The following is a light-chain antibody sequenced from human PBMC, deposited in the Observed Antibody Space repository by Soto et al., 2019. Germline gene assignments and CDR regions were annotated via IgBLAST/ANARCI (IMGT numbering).Light chain of an antibody. V-gene: IGKV1-8*01. CDR2: AAS. CDR3: QRHDRFRR. CDR1: QGISSY. Sequence: IRMTQSPSSLSASTGDRVTITCRASQGISSYLAWYQQKPGKAPKLLIYAASTLQSGVPSRFSGSGSGTDFTLNITRLEPEDVEMYYCQRHDRFRRVGQGAKVDSK. J-gene: IGKJ1*01.